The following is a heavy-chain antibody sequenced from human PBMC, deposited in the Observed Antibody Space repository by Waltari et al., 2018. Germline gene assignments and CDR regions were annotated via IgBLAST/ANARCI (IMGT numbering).Heavy chain of an antibody. CDR3: ARSTIFRPRYRFDP. D-gene: IGHD3-3*01. J-gene: IGHJ5*02. Sequence: QVQLQQWGAGLLKPSETLSLTCAVYGGSFSGYYWSWIRQPPGKGLEWIGEINHSGSTNYNPSLKSRVPISVDTSKNQFSLKLSSVTAADTAVYYCARSTIFRPRYRFDPWGQGTLVTVSS. CDR1: GGSFSGYY. V-gene: IGHV4-34*01. CDR2: INHSGST.